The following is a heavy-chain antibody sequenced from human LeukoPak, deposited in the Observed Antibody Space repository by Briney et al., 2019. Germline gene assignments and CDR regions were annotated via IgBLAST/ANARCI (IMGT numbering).Heavy chain of an antibody. Sequence: GASVKVSCKASGYTFTSYYMHWVRQAPGQGLEWMGIINPSGGSTSYAQKFQGRVTMTRDTSTSTVYMELSSLRSEDTAVYYCARDGDGAAPRKRYFDWLPNYYYYMDVWGKGTTVTISS. V-gene: IGHV1-46*01. CDR3: ARDGDGAAPRKRYFDWLPNYYYYMDV. D-gene: IGHD3-9*01. J-gene: IGHJ6*03. CDR1: GYTFTSYY. CDR2: INPSGGST.